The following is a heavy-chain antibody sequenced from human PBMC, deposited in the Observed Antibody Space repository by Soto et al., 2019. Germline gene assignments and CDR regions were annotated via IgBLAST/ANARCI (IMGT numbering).Heavy chain of an antibody. CDR3: ARAYVVRGVNWGMDV. Sequence: SVKVSCKASGGTVGNSAISWVRQAPGQGLEWMGGIIPIFSTPDYAQKFQGRVTITADESTSTAYMELTAADTAVYYCARAYVVRGVNWGMDVWGQGTTVTVSS. J-gene: IGHJ6*02. D-gene: IGHD3-10*01. CDR2: IIPIFSTP. CDR1: GGTVGNSA. V-gene: IGHV1-69*13.